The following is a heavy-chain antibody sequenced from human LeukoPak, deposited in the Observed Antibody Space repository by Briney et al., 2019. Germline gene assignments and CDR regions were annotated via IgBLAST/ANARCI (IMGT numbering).Heavy chain of an antibody. V-gene: IGHV1-2*02. CDR2: INPNSGGT. D-gene: IGHD6-19*01. J-gene: IGHJ4*02. CDR3: ATPQARGWYGFDFDY. Sequence: ASVKVSCKASGYTFTGYYMYWVRQAPGQELERMGWINPNSGGTNYAQKFQGRVTMTRDASISTAYMELSRLRSDDTAVYYCATPQARGWYGFDFDYWGQGTLVTVSS. CDR1: GYTFTGYY.